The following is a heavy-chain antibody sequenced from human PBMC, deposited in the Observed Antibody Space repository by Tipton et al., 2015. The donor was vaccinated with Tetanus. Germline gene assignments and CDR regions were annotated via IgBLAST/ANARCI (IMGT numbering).Heavy chain of an antibody. CDR3: ARERIQLSAHFDS. V-gene: IGHV4-31*03. CDR2: LHTSGTT. D-gene: IGHD2/OR15-2a*01. Sequence: TLSLTCTVSGGSFITAGSYWSWIRQRPGRGLEWIGYLHTSGTTSYNPSLSSRLTVSLDTSKTQLSLRLRSVTAADTAVYYCARERIQLSAHFDSWGRGTLVTVSS. J-gene: IGHJ4*02. CDR1: GGSFITAGSY.